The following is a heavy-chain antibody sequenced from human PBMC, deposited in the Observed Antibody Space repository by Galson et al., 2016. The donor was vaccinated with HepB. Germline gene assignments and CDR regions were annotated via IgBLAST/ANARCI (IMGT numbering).Heavy chain of an antibody. Sequence: SLRLSCAASGLTFSNYAMTWVRQAPGKGLEWVSSISGDTTTTYYADSVKGRFTISRDNSKNTFYLQMSSLRGEDTAIYYCARAAGQGYSGSGSRLDLWGLGTLVTVSS. J-gene: IGHJ5*02. V-gene: IGHV3-23*01. CDR1: GLTFSNYA. CDR2: ISGDTTTT. D-gene: IGHD3-10*01. CDR3: ARAAGQGYSGSGSRLDL.